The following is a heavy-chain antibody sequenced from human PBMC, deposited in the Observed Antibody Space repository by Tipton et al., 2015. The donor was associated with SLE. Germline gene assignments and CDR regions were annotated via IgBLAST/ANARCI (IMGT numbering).Heavy chain of an antibody. J-gene: IGHJ2*01. D-gene: IGHD5-12*01. CDR1: GGSISSGSYY. V-gene: IGHV4-61*09. Sequence: TLSLTCTVSGGSISSGSYYWSWIRQPAGKGLEWIGHIYTSGSTNYNPSLKSRVTILVDTSKNQFSLKLSSVTAADTAVYYCAKGWLWYFDLWGRGTLVTVSS. CDR2: IYTSGST. CDR3: AKGWLWYFDL.